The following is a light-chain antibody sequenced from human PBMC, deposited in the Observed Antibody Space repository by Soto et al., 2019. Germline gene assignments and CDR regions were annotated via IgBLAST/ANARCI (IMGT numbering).Light chain of an antibody. CDR3: LLFMSSGISV. J-gene: IGLJ3*02. CDR2: KTN. V-gene: IGLV8-61*01. Sequence: QTVVTQEPSFSVSPGGTLTLTCALSSGSVSTGNYPSWCQQTPGQAPRTLIYKTNIRCSGVPDRFSGSILGNRAALTISGAQADDESVYYCLLFMSSGISVFGGGTKVTVL. CDR1: SGSVSTGNY.